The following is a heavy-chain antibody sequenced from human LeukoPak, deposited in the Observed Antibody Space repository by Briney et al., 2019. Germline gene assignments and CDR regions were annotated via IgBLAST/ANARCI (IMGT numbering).Heavy chain of an antibody. Sequence: GGSLRLSCAASGFTFSSYWMHWVRQAPGKGLVWVSRINSGGSSTSYADSVKGRFTISRDNAKNTLYLQMNSLRAEDTAVYYCARDSSDYDFWSGYYYYYYGMDVWGQGTTVTVSS. D-gene: IGHD3-3*01. CDR2: INSGGSST. J-gene: IGHJ6*02. CDR3: ARDSSDYDFWSGYYYYYYGMDV. CDR1: GFTFSSYW. V-gene: IGHV3-74*01.